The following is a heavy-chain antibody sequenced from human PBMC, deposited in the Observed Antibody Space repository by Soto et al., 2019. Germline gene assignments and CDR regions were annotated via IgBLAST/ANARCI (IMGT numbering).Heavy chain of an antibody. V-gene: IGHV7-4-1*01. CDR2: INTNTGNP. CDR1: GYTFTSYA. Sequence: VKVSCKASGYTFTSYAMNWVRQAPGQGLEWMGWINTNTGNPTYAQGFTGRFVFSLDTSVSTAYLQICSLKAEDTAVYYCARVDSSGYSLFDPWGQGTLVTVSS. J-gene: IGHJ5*02. CDR3: ARVDSSGYSLFDP. D-gene: IGHD3-22*01.